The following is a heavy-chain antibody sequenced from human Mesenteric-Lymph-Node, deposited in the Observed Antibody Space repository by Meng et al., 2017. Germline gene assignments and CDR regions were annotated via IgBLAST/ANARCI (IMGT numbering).Heavy chain of an antibody. CDR1: GFTFSSYS. CDR3: AGMDSGYYYYGMDV. J-gene: IGHJ6*02. V-gene: IGHV3-21*01. D-gene: IGHD5-18*01. Sequence: GESLKISCAASGFTFSSYSMNWVRQAPGKGLEWVSSISSSSSYIYYADSVKGRFTISRDNAKNSLYLQMNSLRAEDTAVYYCAGMDSGYYYYGMDVWGQGTTVTVSS. CDR2: ISSSSSYI.